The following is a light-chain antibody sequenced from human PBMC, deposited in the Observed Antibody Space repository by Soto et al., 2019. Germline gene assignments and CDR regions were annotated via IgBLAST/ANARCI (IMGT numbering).Light chain of an antibody. J-gene: IGKJ1*01. CDR2: KAS. CDR3: QQYNTHSWA. Sequence: DIQMTQSPSTLSASVGDRVTISCRARQSITTWLAWYQQKPGRAPNLLIYKASTLASGVPSRFSGSGSGTEFTLTISSLQADDFATYFCQQYNTHSWAFGQGTKVDI. CDR1: QSITTW. V-gene: IGKV1-5*03.